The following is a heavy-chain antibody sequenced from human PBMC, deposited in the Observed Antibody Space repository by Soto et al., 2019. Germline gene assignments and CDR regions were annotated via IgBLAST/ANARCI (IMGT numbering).Heavy chain of an antibody. V-gene: IGHV3-30-3*01. Sequence: VQLVESGGGVVQSGRPLRLSCAASGFTFDTYAMHWVRQAPGKGLEWVAVISYDGSNQFYAGSVKGRFTVSRDNSKNTLYLQVNSLRNDDTAVYYCTRGLLTDFFDYWGQGALVTVSS. CDR1: GFTFDTYA. CDR2: ISYDGSNQ. J-gene: IGHJ4*02. CDR3: TRGLLTDFFDY.